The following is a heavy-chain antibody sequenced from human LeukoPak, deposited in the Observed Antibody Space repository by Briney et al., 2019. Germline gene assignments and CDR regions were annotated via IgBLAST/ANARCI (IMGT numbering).Heavy chain of an antibody. J-gene: IGHJ4*02. D-gene: IGHD5-24*01. V-gene: IGHV4-39*07. CDR2: IYYSGST. CDR3: ARVGVEMATNSFDY. CDR1: GGSISSSSYY. Sequence: SETLSLTCTVSGGSISSSSYYWGWIRQPPGKGLEWIGSIYYSGSTYYNPSLKSRVTISVDTSKNQFSLKLSSVTAADTAVYYCARVGVEMATNSFDYWGQGTLVTVSS.